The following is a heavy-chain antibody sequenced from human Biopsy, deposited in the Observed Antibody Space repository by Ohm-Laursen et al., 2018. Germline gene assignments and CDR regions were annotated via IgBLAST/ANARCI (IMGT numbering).Heavy chain of an antibody. J-gene: IGHJ5*02. CDR2: IHHAQSA. CDR3: ASGGRWPRSHLNWFDP. D-gene: IGHD4-23*01. V-gene: IGHV4-59*01. Sequence: SQTLSLTCTVSGGSISSYYWMWIRQPPGKGLEWIGYIHHAQSATYSPSLKSRVTISVDTSKNQFSLKMTSVTAAGTAVYYCASGGRWPRSHLNWFDPWGQGTLVTVSS. CDR1: GGSISSYY.